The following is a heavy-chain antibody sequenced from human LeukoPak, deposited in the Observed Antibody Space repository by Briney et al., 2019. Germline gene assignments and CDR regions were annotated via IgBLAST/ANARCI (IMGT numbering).Heavy chain of an antibody. CDR2: IYSGGST. J-gene: IGHJ4*02. D-gene: IGHD3-16*02. CDR3: ARGYLFESRFDY. V-gene: IGHV3-53*01. Sequence: GGSLRLSCAASGFTFSSYAMSWVRQAPGKGLEWVSVIYSGGSTYYADSVKGRFTISRDNSKNTLYLQMSSLRAEDTAVYYCARGYLFESRFDYWGQGTLVTVSS. CDR1: GFTFSSYA.